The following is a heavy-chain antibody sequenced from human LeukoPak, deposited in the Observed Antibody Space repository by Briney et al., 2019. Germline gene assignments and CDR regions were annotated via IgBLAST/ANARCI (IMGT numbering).Heavy chain of an antibody. V-gene: IGHV3-30-3*01. CDR3: ARDRSVSGWTRPVNWFDP. CDR2: ISYDGSNK. D-gene: IGHD6-19*01. Sequence: GGSLRLSCAASGFTFSSYAMHWVRQAPGKGLEWVAVISYDGSNKYYADSVKGRFTISRDNSKNTLYLQMNSRRAEDTAVYYCARDRSVSGWTRPVNWFDPWGQGTLVTVSS. CDR1: GFTFSSYA. J-gene: IGHJ5*02.